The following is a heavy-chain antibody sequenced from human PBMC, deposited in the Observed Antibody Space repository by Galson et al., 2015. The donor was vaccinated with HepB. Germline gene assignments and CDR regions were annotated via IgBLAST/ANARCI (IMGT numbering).Heavy chain of an antibody. Sequence: SLRLSCAASGFTFSSYGMHWVRQAPGKGLEWVAVIWYDGSNKYYADSVKGRFTISRDNSKNTLYLQMNSLRAEDTAVYSCARSGNYDSSGYFDYWGQGTLVTVSS. CDR2: IWYDGSNK. J-gene: IGHJ4*02. V-gene: IGHV3-33*01. CDR1: GFTFSSYG. D-gene: IGHD3-22*01. CDR3: ARSGNYDSSGYFDY.